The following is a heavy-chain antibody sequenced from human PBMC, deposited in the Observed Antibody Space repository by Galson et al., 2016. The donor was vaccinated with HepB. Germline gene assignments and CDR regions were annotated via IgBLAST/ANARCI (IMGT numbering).Heavy chain of an antibody. V-gene: IGHV3-23*01. D-gene: IGHD1-26*01. Sequence: LRLSCAASGFTFSSFAMTWVRQAPGKGLEWVSSLSGSADKSFYADSLKGRFTISRDNFNNTVFLQMNSLRAEDTAVYYCARDLTRMVGANGFWGRGTLVSVSS. CDR3: ARDLTRMVGANGF. CDR2: LSGSADKS. J-gene: IGHJ4*02. CDR1: GFTFSSFA.